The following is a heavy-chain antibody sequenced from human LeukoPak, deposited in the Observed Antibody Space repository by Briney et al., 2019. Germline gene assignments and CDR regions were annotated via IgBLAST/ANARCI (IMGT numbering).Heavy chain of an antibody. CDR2: IRYDGSNK. J-gene: IGHJ6*03. CDR3: ATTVVTRGRYYYYYYMDV. V-gene: IGHV3-30*02. Sequence: GGSLRLSCAASGFTFSSYGMHWVRQAPGKGLEWVAFIRYDGSNKYYADSVKGRFTISRDNSKNTLYLQMNSLRAEDTAVYYCATTVVTRGRYYYYYYMDVWGKGTTVTVSS. CDR1: GFTFSSYG. D-gene: IGHD4-23*01.